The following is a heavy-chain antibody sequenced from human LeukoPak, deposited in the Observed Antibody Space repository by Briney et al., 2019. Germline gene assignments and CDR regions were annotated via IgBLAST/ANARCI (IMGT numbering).Heavy chain of an antibody. D-gene: IGHD2-15*01. CDR2: IYYSGST. CDR1: GGSISSSSYY. Sequence: SETLSLTCTVSGGSISSSSYYWGWIRQPPGKGLEWIGSIYYSGSTYYNPSLKSRVTISVDTSKNQFSLKLSSVTAADTAVYYCARVSDFLGYCSGGSCYRDYWGQGTLVTVSS. J-gene: IGHJ4*02. V-gene: IGHV4-39*07. CDR3: ARVSDFLGYCSGGSCYRDY.